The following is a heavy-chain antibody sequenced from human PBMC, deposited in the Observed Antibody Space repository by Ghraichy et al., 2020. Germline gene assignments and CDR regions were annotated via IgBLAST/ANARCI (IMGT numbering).Heavy chain of an antibody. V-gene: IGHV4-30-4*01. Sequence: SETLSLTCTVSGASIISGDHYWSWIRQPPGKGLEWIGYIHYGGNTFYSPSLKSRVTISVDTSKSQFSLRLSSVTAADTALYYCARRVACSGSYSMFDSWGQGSRISVSS. CDR1: GASIISGDHY. CDR3: ARRVACSGSYSMFDS. J-gene: IGHJ5*01. CDR2: IHYGGNT. D-gene: IGHD3-10*02.